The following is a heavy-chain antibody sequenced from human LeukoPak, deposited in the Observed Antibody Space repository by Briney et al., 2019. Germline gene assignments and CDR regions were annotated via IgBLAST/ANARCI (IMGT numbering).Heavy chain of an antibody. J-gene: IGHJ6*02. CDR3: ASGVLRFLEWLDYYGMDV. CDR2: IYSGGST. D-gene: IGHD3-3*01. Sequence: GGSLRLSCATSGFSVSNNYMSWVRQAPGKGLEWVSVIYSGGSTYYADSVKGRFTISRDNSKNTLYLQMNSLRAEDTAVYYCASGVLRFLEWLDYYGMDVWGQGTTVTVSS. CDR1: GFSVSNNY. V-gene: IGHV3-66*01.